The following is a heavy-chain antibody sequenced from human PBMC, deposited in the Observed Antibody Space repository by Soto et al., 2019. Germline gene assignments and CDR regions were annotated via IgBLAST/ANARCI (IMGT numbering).Heavy chain of an antibody. D-gene: IGHD3-3*01. Sequence: SVKVSCKASGGTLSNYGVSWVRQAPGLGLEWMGGIIPISGAAKYAPRFQGRVTISADESANTAYLEVNILRSEDTAVYYCARERPNAIFGVVLSYGMDVWGQGTTVTVS. CDR1: GGTLSNYG. V-gene: IGHV1-69*13. CDR2: IIPISGAA. CDR3: ARERPNAIFGVVLSYGMDV. J-gene: IGHJ6*02.